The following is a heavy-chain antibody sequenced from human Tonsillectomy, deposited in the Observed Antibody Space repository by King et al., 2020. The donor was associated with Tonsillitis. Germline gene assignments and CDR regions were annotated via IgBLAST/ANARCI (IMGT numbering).Heavy chain of an antibody. Sequence: VQLVESGGGLVQPGGSLRLSCAASGFTFSSYWMSWVRQAPGKGLEWMANIKQDGSEKYYVDSVKGRFTISRDNAKNSLYLQMNSLRAEDTAVYYCARDVPDYYDSSGQTPTKFDNWGQGTLVTVSS. CDR3: ARDVPDYYDSSGQTPTKFDN. V-gene: IGHV3-7*01. CDR2: IKQDGSEK. CDR1: GFTFSSYW. J-gene: IGHJ4*02. D-gene: IGHD3-22*01.